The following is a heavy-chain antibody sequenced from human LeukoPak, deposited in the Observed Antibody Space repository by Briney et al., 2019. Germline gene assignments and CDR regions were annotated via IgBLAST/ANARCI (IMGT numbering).Heavy chain of an antibody. Sequence: PGGSLRLSCAASGFTFSSYWMHWVRQAPGKGLVWVSRVNGDGSSTDNADSGEGGFTISRDNAKNTLYLQMNSLRAEDTAIYYCARDLDGSGSYHWFDPWGQGTLVTVSS. V-gene: IGHV3-74*01. CDR2: VNGDGSST. D-gene: IGHD3-10*01. CDR1: GFTFSSYW. CDR3: ARDLDGSGSYHWFDP. J-gene: IGHJ5*02.